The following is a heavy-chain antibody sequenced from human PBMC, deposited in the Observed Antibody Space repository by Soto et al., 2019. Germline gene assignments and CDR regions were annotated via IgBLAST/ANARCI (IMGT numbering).Heavy chain of an antibody. V-gene: IGHV1-46*01. Sequence: GASVKVSCKASGYTFTKFHIHWVRQAPGQGLEWMGMIDPSGGVTRDAQRFQGRITMTSDTSTSSVYMELRGLTSEDTAFYYCAKAGGSYSKYYALDYWGQGTLVTVSS. CDR3: AKAGGSYSKYYALDY. CDR2: IDPSGGVT. J-gene: IGHJ4*02. D-gene: IGHD3-16*01. CDR1: GYTFTKFH.